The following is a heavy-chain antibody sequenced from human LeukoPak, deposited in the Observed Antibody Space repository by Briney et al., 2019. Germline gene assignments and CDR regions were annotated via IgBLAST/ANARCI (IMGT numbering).Heavy chain of an antibody. J-gene: IGHJ4*02. V-gene: IGHV1-46*01. D-gene: IGHD5-12*01. Sequence: ASVKVSCKASGYTFTSYYMHWVRQAPGQGLEWMGIINPSGGSTSYAQKFQGRVTMTRDTSISTAYMELSSLRSDDTAVYYCARVPLSGYDYVEYFDYWGQGTLVTVSS. CDR2: INPSGGST. CDR1: GYTFTSYY. CDR3: ARVPLSGYDYVEYFDY.